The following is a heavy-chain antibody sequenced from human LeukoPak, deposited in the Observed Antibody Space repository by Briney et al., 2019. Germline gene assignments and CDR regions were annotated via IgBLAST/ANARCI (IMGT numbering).Heavy chain of an antibody. CDR1: GFSFSNYG. D-gene: IGHD3-3*01. J-gene: IGHJ6*03. Sequence: GGSLRLSCAASGFSFSNYGMNWVRPAPGKGLEWVSGITGNGGTTYYADSVKGRFTISRDNSKNKLYLQMNSLGAEDTAVYYCAKGSKEVLFTRDHYMDVWGKGTTVTISS. CDR2: ITGNGGTT. V-gene: IGHV3-23*01. CDR3: AKGSKEVLFTRDHYMDV.